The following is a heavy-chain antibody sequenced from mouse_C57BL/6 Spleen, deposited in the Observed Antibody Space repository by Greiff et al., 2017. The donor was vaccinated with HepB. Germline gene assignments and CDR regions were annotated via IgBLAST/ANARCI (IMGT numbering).Heavy chain of an antibody. D-gene: IGHD2-3*01. Sequence: QVQLQQPGAELVKPGASVKLSCKASGYTFTSYWMHWVKQRPGQGLEWIGMIHPNSGSTNYNEKFKSKATLTVDKSSSTAYMQLSSLTSEDSAVYYCARGGYYVSSFDYWGQGTTLTVAS. CDR1: GYTFTSYW. CDR2: IHPNSGST. J-gene: IGHJ2*01. CDR3: ARGGYYVSSFDY. V-gene: IGHV1-64*01.